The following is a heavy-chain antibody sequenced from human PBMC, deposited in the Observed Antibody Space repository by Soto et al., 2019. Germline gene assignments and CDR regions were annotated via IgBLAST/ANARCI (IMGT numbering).Heavy chain of an antibody. CDR1: GFTFSSYA. J-gene: IGHJ6*03. CDR2: ISGSGGST. V-gene: IGHV3-23*01. D-gene: IGHD6-13*01. Sequence: GVSLRLSWAASGFTFSSYAMSWILQAQGKGLEWVSAISGSGGSTYYADSVKGRFTISRDNSKNTLYLQMNSLRAEDTAVYYCAKDSISSWYGMITDYYYYMDVWGKGTTVTVSS. CDR3: AKDSISSWYGMITDYYYYMDV.